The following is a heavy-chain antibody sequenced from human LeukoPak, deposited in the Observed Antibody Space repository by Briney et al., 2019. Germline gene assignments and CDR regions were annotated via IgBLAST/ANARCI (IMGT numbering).Heavy chain of an antibody. CDR2: ISAYNGNT. CDR3: ARSRDGYNKIKPYYFDY. V-gene: IGHV1-18*01. D-gene: IGHD5-24*01. J-gene: IGHJ4*02. CDR1: GYTFTSYG. Sequence: GASVKVSCKASGYTFTSYGISWVRQAPGQGLEWMGWISAYNGNTNYAQKLQGRVTMTTDTSTSTAYMELSSLRSEDTAVYYCARSRDGYNKIKPYYFDYWGQGTLVTVSS.